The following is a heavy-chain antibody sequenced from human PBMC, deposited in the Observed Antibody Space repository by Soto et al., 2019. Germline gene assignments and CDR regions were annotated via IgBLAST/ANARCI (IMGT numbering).Heavy chain of an antibody. Sequence: QITLKESGPTLVKPTQTLTLTCTFSGFSLSSTGVNVGWIRQPPGKALEWLAHVYWNDDTRHSPSLRSRLTSTKDTSNNQVFLTTTNMDPVDTATYFCARRHSIVPGRFDYWGQGALVTVSS. V-gene: IGHV2-5*01. CDR3: ARRHSIVPGRFDY. CDR2: VYWNDDT. CDR1: GFSLSSTGVN. J-gene: IGHJ4*02. D-gene: IGHD2-15*01.